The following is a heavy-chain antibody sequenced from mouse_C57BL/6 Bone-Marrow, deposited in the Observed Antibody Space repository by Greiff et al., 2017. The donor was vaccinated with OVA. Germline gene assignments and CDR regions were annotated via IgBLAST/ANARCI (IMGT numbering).Heavy chain of an antibody. Sequence: VQLVESGAELARPGASVKLSCKASGYTFTSYGISWVKQRTGQGLEWIGEIYPRSGNTYYNEKFKGKATLTADKSSSTAYMELRSLTSEDSAVYFCARGLGFAYWGQGTLVTVSA. J-gene: IGHJ3*01. CDR2: IYPRSGNT. CDR1: GYTFTSYG. V-gene: IGHV1-81*01. D-gene: IGHD2-4*01. CDR3: ARGLGFAY.